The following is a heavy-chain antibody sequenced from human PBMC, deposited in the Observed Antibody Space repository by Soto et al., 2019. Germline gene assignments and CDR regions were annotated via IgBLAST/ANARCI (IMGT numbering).Heavy chain of an antibody. CDR2: IYYSGST. Sequence: QVQLQESGPGLVKPSETLSLTCTVSGGSVSSGSYYWSWIRQPPGKGLEWIGYIYYSGSTNYNPSPKRRVTRSVDTSKNPCSMKLSAVPAAETAVDYCARDRVGPPRAFEIWGPGTMGTVSS. D-gene: IGHD1-26*01. CDR3: ARDRVGPPRAFEI. V-gene: IGHV4-61*01. J-gene: IGHJ3*02. CDR1: GGSVSSGSYY.